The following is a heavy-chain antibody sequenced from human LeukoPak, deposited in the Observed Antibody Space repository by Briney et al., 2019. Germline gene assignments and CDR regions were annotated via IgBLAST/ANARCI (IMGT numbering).Heavy chain of an antibody. Sequence: PGGSLRLSCAASGFTFSHSAMSWVRQAPGKGLEWISTISGSGSDTNYADSVRGRLIISRDNSKNTLYLQMNSLRAEDTAVYYCAKDISNYYYYMDVWGKGTTVTISS. CDR2: ISGSGSDT. D-gene: IGHD3-9*01. CDR3: AKDISNYYYYMDV. V-gene: IGHV3-23*01. J-gene: IGHJ6*03. CDR1: GFTFSHSA.